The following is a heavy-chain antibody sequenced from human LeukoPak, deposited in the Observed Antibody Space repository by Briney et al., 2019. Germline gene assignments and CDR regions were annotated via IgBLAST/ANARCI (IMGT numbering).Heavy chain of an antibody. J-gene: IGHJ4*02. CDR3: ARAGYENLSAGPDF. Sequence: VASVKVSCKASGGTFSSYAISWVRQAPGQGLEWMGSIIPILGIANYAQKFQGRVTITADKSTSTAYMELSSLRSEDTAVYYCARAGYENLSAGPDFWGQGTLVTVSS. CDR1: GGTFSSYA. CDR2: IIPILGIA. V-gene: IGHV1-69*04. D-gene: IGHD1-1*01.